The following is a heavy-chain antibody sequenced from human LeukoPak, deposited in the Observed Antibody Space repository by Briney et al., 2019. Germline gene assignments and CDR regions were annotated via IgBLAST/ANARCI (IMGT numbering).Heavy chain of an antibody. CDR3: ATPRGIVVVVAAPSFDF. V-gene: IGHV3-30*09. J-gene: IGHJ4*02. Sequence: PGGSLRLSCAASGFTFSTYAIHWVRQAPGEGLEWVAVISYDGVNTFYADSVKGRFAVSRDNSKKTVYLQMSSLRADDTAVYYCATPRGIVVVVAAPSFDFWGQGTLVTVSS. CDR1: GFTFSTYA. D-gene: IGHD2-15*01. CDR2: ISYDGVNT.